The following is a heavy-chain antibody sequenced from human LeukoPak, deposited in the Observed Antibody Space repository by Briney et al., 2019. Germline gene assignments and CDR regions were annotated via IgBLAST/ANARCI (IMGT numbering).Heavy chain of an antibody. Sequence: PSETLSLTCAVSGGSISSSNWWSWVRQPPGKGLEWIGEIYHSGSTNYNPSLKSRVTISVVKSKNQFSLKLSSVTAADTAVYYCARGHSGGYYYMDVWGKGTTVTISS. D-gene: IGHD1-26*01. CDR3: ARGHSGGYYYMDV. J-gene: IGHJ6*03. V-gene: IGHV4-4*02. CDR1: GGSISSSNW. CDR2: IYHSGST.